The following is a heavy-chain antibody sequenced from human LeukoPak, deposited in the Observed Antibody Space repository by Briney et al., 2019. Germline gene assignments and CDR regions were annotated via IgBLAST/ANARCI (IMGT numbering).Heavy chain of an antibody. CDR2: ISSSSSYI. V-gene: IGHV3-21*01. Sequence: GGSLRLSCVVSGFTFSSYSVDWVRQSPGKGLEWVSYISSSSSYIHYADSVKGRFTISRDNAKKSLYLQMNSLRAEDTAVYYCARAPLHLAMYHYFDYWGQGTLVTVSS. D-gene: IGHD2-2*01. CDR1: GFTFSSYS. CDR3: ARAPLHLAMYHYFDY. J-gene: IGHJ4*02.